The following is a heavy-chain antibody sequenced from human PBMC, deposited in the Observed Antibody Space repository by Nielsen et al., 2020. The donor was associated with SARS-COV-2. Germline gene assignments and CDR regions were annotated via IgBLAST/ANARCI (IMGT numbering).Heavy chain of an antibody. V-gene: IGHV4-59*01. J-gene: IGHJ6*02. CDR1: GGSINSYY. CDR3: ARDRRDLWPDYYLDQSFYGLDV. D-gene: IGHD3/OR15-3a*01. CDR2: IYYSGST. Sequence: SETLSLTCTVSGGSINSYYWSWIRQPPGKGLEWIGYIYYSGSTSYNPSLKSRVTISLDTTKNPFSLKVTSVTAADTAVYYCARDRRDLWPDYYLDQSFYGLDVWGQGTTVTVSS.